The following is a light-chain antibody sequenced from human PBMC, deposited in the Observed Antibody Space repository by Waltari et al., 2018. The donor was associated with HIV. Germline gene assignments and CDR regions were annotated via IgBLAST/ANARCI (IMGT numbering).Light chain of an antibody. CDR3: ASWDDKLDGWV. J-gene: IGLJ3*02. CDR1: YSNIGSNT. V-gene: IGLV1-44*01. Sequence: QSLLPQPPSASGTPGQRVPISCSGSYSNIGSNTVNWPQQLPGSAPRALIYNKYQRPSGVPERCAGSKSGTSASLAISGLQSEDQGDYYCASWDDKLDGWVFGGGTRLTVL. CDR2: NKY.